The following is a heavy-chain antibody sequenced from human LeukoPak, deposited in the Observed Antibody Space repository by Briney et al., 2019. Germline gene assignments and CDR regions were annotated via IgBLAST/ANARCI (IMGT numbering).Heavy chain of an antibody. D-gene: IGHD3-3*01. CDR3: ARGRDFWSGYSFDY. Sequence: PSETLSLTCTVSGGSISTYYWSWVRQPPGKGLEWIGYVYYSGSTEYNPSLKSRVTMSADTSRIQFSLKLNSMTAADTAVYYCARGRDFWSGYSFDYWGQGALVTVSS. CDR1: GGSISTYY. V-gene: IGHV4-59*01. J-gene: IGHJ4*02. CDR2: VYYSGST.